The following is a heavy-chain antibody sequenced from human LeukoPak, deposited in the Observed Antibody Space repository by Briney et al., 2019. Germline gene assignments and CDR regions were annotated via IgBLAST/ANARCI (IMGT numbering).Heavy chain of an antibody. Sequence: SETLSLTCTISGASISNYYWSWIRQSPGKGLEWIGHIYYSGSTNYNPSLKSRVTISVDTSKNQFTLKLSSATAADTAVYYCASGRDLLTYFRHWGQGTLVTVSS. CDR3: ASGRDLLTYFRH. V-gene: IGHV4-59*01. J-gene: IGHJ1*01. CDR2: IYYSGST. D-gene: IGHD1-26*01. CDR1: GASISNYY.